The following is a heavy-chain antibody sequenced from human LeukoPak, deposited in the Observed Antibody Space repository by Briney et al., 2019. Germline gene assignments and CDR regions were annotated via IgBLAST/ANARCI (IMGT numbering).Heavy chain of an antibody. CDR1: GGSISSYY. J-gene: IGHJ4*02. CDR2: IYYSGST. V-gene: IGHV4-59*01. CDR3: ARVTGYMIEDYSDY. Sequence: SETLSLTCTVSGGSISSYYWSWIRQPPGKGLEWIGYIYYSGSTNYNPSLKSRVTISVETSKNQFSLKLSSVTAADTAVYYCARVTGYMIEDYSDYWGQGTLVTVSS. D-gene: IGHD3-22*01.